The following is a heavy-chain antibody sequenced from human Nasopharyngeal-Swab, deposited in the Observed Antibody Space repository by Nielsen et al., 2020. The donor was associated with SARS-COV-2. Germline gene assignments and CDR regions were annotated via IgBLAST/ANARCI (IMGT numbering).Heavy chain of an antibody. CDR2: ISAYNGNT. V-gene: IGHV1-18*01. D-gene: IGHD3-22*01. CDR1: GYTFTSYG. J-gene: IGHJ5*02. CDR3: ARDFTYYYDSSGWGRWFDP. Sequence: ASVTVSCKASGYTFTSYGISWVRQAPGQGLEWMGWISAYNGNTNYAQKLQGRVTMTTDTSTSTAYMELRSLRSDDTAVYYCARDFTYYYDSSGWGRWFDPWGQGTLVTVSS.